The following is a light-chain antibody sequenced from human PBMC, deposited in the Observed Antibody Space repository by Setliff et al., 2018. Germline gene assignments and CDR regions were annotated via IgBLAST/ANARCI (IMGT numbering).Light chain of an antibody. CDR2: AVS. J-gene: IGLJ1*01. CDR1: SSDVGSYDL. V-gene: IGLV2-14*03. CDR3: NAYTSGSTYV. Sequence: QSALTQPASVSGSPGQSITISCSGTSSDVGSYDLVSWYQQHPGKAPKLIIYAVSDRPSGVSNLFSGSKSGNTASLTISGLQTEDEADYYCNAYTSGSTYVFGTGTKVTVL.